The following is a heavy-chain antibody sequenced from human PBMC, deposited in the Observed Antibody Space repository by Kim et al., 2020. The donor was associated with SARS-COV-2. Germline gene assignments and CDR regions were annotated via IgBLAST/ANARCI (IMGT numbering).Heavy chain of an antibody. CDR3: AKGKSPGKVDWFDP. D-gene: IGHD1-1*01. CDR2: ITGSSGTFSGA. Sequence: GGSLRLSCAASGFSLSNYAMMWVRQAPGKGLEWVSTITGSSGTFSGAFYGVSVKVRFIISSDSSKNTLYMQMNSLRVEDTAVYYCAKGKSPGKVDWFDP. J-gene: IGHJ5*02. CDR1: GFSLSNYA. V-gene: IGHV3-23*01.